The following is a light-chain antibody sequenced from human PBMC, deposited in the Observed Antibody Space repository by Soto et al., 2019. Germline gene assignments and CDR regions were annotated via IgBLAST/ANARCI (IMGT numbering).Light chain of an antibody. V-gene: IGKV3-20*01. CDR3: QQYGSSTRT. Sequence: EILFTQSPGTLSLSPGERATLSCRASQSVSSSYLAWYQQKLGQAPRLIIYGASSRETGIQERFICSGSGTACTLTISRLEPEDVAVDYCQQYGSSTRTFGQGTKVDIK. J-gene: IGKJ1*01. CDR1: QSVSSSY. CDR2: GAS.